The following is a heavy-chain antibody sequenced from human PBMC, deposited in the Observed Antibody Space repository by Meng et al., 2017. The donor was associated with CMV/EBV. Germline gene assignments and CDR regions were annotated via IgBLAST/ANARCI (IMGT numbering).Heavy chain of an antibody. CDR1: GGSFSGYS. CDR2: IKDTGTT. J-gene: IGHJ4*02. Sequence: SETLSLTCAVYGGSFSGYSWTWIRQSLAKGLEWIGNIKDTGTTNYNPSLKSRVSILVDTSKNQFSLKLKSVTGADTAIYYCARGAPGYWGQGTLVTVSS. V-gene: IGHV4-34*01. CDR3: ARGAPGY.